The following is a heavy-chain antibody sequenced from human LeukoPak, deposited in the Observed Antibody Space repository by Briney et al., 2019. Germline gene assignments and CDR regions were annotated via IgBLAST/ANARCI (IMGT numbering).Heavy chain of an antibody. D-gene: IGHD1-14*01. CDR1: GFTFGGYG. J-gene: IGHJ4*02. CDR2: IAYDGGRA. Sequence: GGSLRLSCAGSGFTFGGYGMHWFRQTPGKGLEWVAVIAYDGGRAFYADSVKGRFTISRDNSKNTMSVQMDDLRAEDTAVYYCARYNNDHFDYWGQGTLVTVSS. V-gene: IGHV3-33*01. CDR3: ARYNNDHFDY.